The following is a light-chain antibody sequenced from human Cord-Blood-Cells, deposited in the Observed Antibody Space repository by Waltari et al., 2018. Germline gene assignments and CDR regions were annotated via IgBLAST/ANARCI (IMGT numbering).Light chain of an antibody. J-gene: IGLJ2*01. CDR3: SSYAGSNNLGV. CDR1: SSDVGGYNY. CDR2: VVS. Sequence: QSALTQPPSASGSPGQSVTISCTGTSSDVGGYNYVYWYQQHPGKAPKLMISVVSKRPSGVPDRFSGSKSGNTASLTVSGLQAEDEADYYCSSYAGSNNLGVFGGGTKLTVL. V-gene: IGLV2-8*01.